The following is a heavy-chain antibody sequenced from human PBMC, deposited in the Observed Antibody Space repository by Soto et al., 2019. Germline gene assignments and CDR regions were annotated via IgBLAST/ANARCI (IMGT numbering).Heavy chain of an antibody. CDR3: ARAILRTHAYIFDF. CDR1: GFTFTNSA. V-gene: IGHV1-58*02. J-gene: IGHJ4*02. CDR2: IVLGSGKT. Sequence: SVKVSCKASGFTFTNSAMQWGRQARGRRLEWIGWIVLGSGKTNSAQKFRDRVTITTDTSTNTAYMEIRSLRSDDTAVYYCARAILRTHAYIFDFWGQGTLVTVSS. D-gene: IGHD3-3*01.